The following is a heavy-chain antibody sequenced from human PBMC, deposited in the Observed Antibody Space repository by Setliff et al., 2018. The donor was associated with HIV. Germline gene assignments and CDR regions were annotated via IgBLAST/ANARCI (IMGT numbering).Heavy chain of an antibody. CDR3: AKGFRPVDTALVSGPTY. D-gene: IGHD5-18*01. CDR2: ITSGGST. V-gene: IGHV3-23*01. Sequence: PGGSLRLSCAASGFTFSSYAMSWVRQTPEKGLEWVSIITSGGSTYYADSAKGRFIISRDNSQNTLYIQLNSLRADDTAIYYCAKGFRPVDTALVSGPTYWGQGIRVTVSS. J-gene: IGHJ4*02. CDR1: GFTFSSYA.